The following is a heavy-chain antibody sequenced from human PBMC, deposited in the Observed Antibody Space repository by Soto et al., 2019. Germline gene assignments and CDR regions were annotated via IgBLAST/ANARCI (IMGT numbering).Heavy chain of an antibody. D-gene: IGHD3-22*01. Sequence: GGSLRLSCPASRGTFRNSGIPWVLQAPGNGLAWLPVVSDDGKRESYADSVRGRCTVSGDSCGNTFYLEMNTLRPEATAGYYFARDRQFYDSMGDLAFEMWGQGTLVTVSS. CDR1: RGTFRNSG. CDR3: ARDRQFYDSMGDLAFEM. J-gene: IGHJ3*02. CDR2: VSDDGKRE. V-gene: IGHV3-30*05.